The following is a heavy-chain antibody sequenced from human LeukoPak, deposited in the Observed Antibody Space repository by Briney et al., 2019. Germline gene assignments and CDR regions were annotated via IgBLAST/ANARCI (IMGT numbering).Heavy chain of an antibody. V-gene: IGHV4-39*01. Sequence: PSETLSLTRTVSGGSISSSSYYWGWIRQPPGKGLEWIGSIYYSGSTYYNPSLKSRVTISVDTSKNQFSLKLSSVTAADTAVHYCARTGIKGNYYGMDVWGQGTTVTVSS. CDR3: ARTGIKGNYYGMDV. D-gene: IGHD1-14*01. CDR2: IYYSGST. CDR1: GGSISSSSYY. J-gene: IGHJ6*02.